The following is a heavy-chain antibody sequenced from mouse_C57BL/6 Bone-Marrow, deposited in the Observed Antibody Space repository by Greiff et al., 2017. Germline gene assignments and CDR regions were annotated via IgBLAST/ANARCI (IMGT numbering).Heavy chain of an antibody. D-gene: IGHD1-1*01. CDR3: ARPQTVVANWSLDD. V-gene: IGHV1-82*01. CDR1: GYAFSSSW. J-gene: IGHJ1*03. CDR2: IYPGDGDT. Sequence: VQLQQSGPELVKPGASVKISCKASGYAFSSSWMHWVKQRPGKGLEWIGRIYPGDGDTNYNGKFKGKATLTADKSSSTAYMQLSSLRSEDAAVYVSARPQTVVANWSLDDWGTGTTVTVSS.